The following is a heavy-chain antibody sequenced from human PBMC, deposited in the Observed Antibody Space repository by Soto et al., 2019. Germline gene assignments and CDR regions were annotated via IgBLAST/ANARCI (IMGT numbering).Heavy chain of an antibody. D-gene: IGHD3-22*01. V-gene: IGHV3-53*01. CDR1: GFTVSSNY. Sequence: GSLRLSCAASGFTVSSNYMSWVRQAPGKGLEWVSVIYSGGSTYYADSVKGRFTISRDNSKNTLYLQMNSLRVEDTAVYYCARAVIEGYYDSSPYYFDYWGQGTLVTVSS. CDR3: ARAVIEGYYDSSPYYFDY. CDR2: IYSGGST. J-gene: IGHJ4*02.